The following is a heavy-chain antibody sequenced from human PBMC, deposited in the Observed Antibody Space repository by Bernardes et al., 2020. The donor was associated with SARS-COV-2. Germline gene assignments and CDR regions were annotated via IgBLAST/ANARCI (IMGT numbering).Heavy chain of an antibody. J-gene: IGHJ5*02. Sequence: ASVQVSCKASGYTFTSYDINWVRQATGQGLEWMGWMNPNSGNTGYAQKFQGRVTMTRNTSISTAYMELRSLRSDDTAVYFCATGVDYSYGLGWFDPWGQGTLVTVSS. CDR2: MNPNSGNT. V-gene: IGHV1-8*01. CDR3: ATGVDYSYGLGWFDP. CDR1: GYTFTSYD. D-gene: IGHD5-18*01.